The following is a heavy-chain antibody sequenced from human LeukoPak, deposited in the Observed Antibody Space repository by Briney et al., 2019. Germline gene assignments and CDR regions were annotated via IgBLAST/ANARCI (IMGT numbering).Heavy chain of an antibody. CDR1: GFTFSSYD. CDR3: ARGKHSGSDCYYYMDV. CDR2: IGTAGDT. D-gene: IGHD6-19*01. V-gene: IGHV3-13*01. Sequence: GGSLRLSCAASGFTFSSYDMHWVRQATGKGLEWVSAIGTAGDTYYPGSVKGRFTISRENAKNSLYLQMNSLRAGDTAVYYCARGKHSGSDCYYYMDVWGKGTTVTISS. J-gene: IGHJ6*03.